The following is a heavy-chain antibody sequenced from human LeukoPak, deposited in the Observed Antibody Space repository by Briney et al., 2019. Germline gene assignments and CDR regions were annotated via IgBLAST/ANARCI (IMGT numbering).Heavy chain of an antibody. Sequence: PSETLSLTCTVSGGSISSYYWSWIRQPPGKGLEWIGYIYYSGSTNYNPSLKSRVTISVDTSKNQFPLKLSSATAADTAVYYCARVGPIAAAGSGFDYWGQGTLVTVSS. CDR3: ARVGPIAAAGSGFDY. J-gene: IGHJ4*02. CDR1: GGSISSYY. CDR2: IYYSGST. D-gene: IGHD6-13*01. V-gene: IGHV4-59*01.